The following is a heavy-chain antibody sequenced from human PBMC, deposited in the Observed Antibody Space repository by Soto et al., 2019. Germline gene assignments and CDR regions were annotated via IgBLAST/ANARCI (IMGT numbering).Heavy chain of an antibody. J-gene: IGHJ4*02. CDR2: SGTT. D-gene: IGHD4-17*01. CDR3: ATYGGNTGRFDY. V-gene: IGHV4-39*01. Sequence: SETLSLTCTVSGGSISSSNYYWGWIRQPPGKGLEWIGSGTTYYNPSLKSRVTISVDTSKNQFSLKLSSVTAADTAVYYCATYGGNTGRFDYWGQGTLVTVSS. CDR1: GGSISSSNYY.